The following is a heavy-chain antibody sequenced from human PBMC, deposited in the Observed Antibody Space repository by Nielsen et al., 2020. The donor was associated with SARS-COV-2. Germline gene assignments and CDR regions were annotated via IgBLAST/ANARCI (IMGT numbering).Heavy chain of an antibody. CDR2: IYSGGST. V-gene: IGHV3-66*01. J-gene: IGHJ4*02. CDR1: GFTVSSNY. D-gene: IGHD4-23*01. Sequence: GESLKISCAASGFTVSSNYMSWVRQAPGKGLEWVSVIYSGGSTYYADSVKGRFTISRDNSKNTLYLQMNSLRAEDTAVYYCVVTRVYWGQGTLVTVSS. CDR3: VVTRVY.